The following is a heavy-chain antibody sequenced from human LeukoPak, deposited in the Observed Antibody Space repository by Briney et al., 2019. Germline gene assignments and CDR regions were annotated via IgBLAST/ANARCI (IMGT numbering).Heavy chain of an antibody. J-gene: IGHJ4*02. Sequence: ASVKVSCKASGYTFTSYDINWVRQATGQGLEWMGWMNPNSGNTGYAQKFQGRVTMTRNTSISTAYMELRSLRSEDTAVYYCARVVRGVRGGDYWGQGTLVTVSS. CDR3: ARVVRGVRGGDY. V-gene: IGHV1-8*01. D-gene: IGHD3-10*01. CDR1: GYTFTSYD. CDR2: MNPNSGNT.